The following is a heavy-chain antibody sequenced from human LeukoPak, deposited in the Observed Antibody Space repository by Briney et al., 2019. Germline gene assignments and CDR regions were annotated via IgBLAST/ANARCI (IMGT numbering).Heavy chain of an antibody. CDR3: ARAIVVVPATSSGFDY. Sequence: GGSLRLSCAASGFTFSSYSMNWVRQAPGKGLEWVSYISSSSSSTIYYADSVKGRFTISRDNAKNSLYLQMNSLRAEDTAVYYCARAIVVVPATSSGFDYWGQGPLVTVSS. CDR1: GFTFSSYS. J-gene: IGHJ4*02. CDR2: ISSSSSSTI. D-gene: IGHD2-2*01. V-gene: IGHV3-48*04.